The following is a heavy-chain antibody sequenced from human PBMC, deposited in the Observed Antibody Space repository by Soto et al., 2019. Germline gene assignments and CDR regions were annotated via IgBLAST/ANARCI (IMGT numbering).Heavy chain of an antibody. Sequence: EVQLVESGGGQVKPGGSLRLSCAASGFTFSTYTMNWVRQAPGKGLEWVSSITSSSGYIYYADSVKGRFTISRDNAENSLYLQMNSLRAEDTAVYYCARVSGYYYGMDVWGQGTTVTVSS. J-gene: IGHJ6*02. CDR3: ARVSGYYYGMDV. CDR2: ITSSSGYI. CDR1: GFTFSTYT. V-gene: IGHV3-21*02. D-gene: IGHD3-10*01.